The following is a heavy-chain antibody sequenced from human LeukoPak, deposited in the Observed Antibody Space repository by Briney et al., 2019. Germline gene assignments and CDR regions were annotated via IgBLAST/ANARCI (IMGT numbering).Heavy chain of an antibody. J-gene: IGHJ4*02. Sequence: ASVKVSCKASGYTFTGYYMHWVRQAPGQGLEWMGWINPNSGGANYAQKFQGRVTMTRDTSISTAYMELSRLRSDDTAVYYCARDHRGYSSGWYGYWGQGTLVTVSS. V-gene: IGHV1-2*02. D-gene: IGHD6-19*01. CDR1: GYTFTGYY. CDR3: ARDHRGYSSGWYGY. CDR2: INPNSGGA.